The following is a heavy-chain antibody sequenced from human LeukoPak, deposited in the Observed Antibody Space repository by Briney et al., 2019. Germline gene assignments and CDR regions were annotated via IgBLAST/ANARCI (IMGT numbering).Heavy chain of an antibody. Sequence: GGSLRLSCAASGFTFSSYAMSWVRQAPGKGLEWVSAISGSGGSTYYADSVKGRFTISRDNSKNTLYLQMNSLRAEDTAVYYRAKPPYIVVGPAAMAFWGQGTLVTVPS. D-gene: IGHD2-2*01. CDR2: ISGSGGST. CDR1: GFTFSSYA. V-gene: IGHV3-23*01. CDR3: AKPPYIVVGPAAMAF. J-gene: IGHJ4*02.